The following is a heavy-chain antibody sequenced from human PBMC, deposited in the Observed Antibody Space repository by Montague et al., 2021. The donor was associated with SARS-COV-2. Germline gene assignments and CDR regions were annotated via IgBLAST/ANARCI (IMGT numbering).Heavy chain of an antibody. Sequence: ETLSLTCTVSGGSISSSSYYWGWIRQPPGKGLEWIGSIYYTGSTYYNPSLKSRVTISVDTSKNQFSLKLSSVTAADTAVYYCAGDTRIAMLVVVTRYGLDVWGQGTTVTVSS. V-gene: IGHV4-39*07. D-gene: IGHD3-22*01. CDR3: AGDTRIAMLVVVTRYGLDV. CDR2: IYYTGST. CDR1: GGSISSSSYY. J-gene: IGHJ6*02.